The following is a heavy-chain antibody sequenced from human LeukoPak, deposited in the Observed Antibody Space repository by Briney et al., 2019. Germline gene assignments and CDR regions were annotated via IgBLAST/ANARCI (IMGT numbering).Heavy chain of an antibody. CDR3: ARGWRHSSGPPEPYFDY. V-gene: IGHV1-8*01. D-gene: IGHD3-22*01. J-gene: IGHJ4*02. Sequence: ASVKVSCKASGYTFTSYDINWVRQAPGQGLEWMGWMNPTSANTGYAQKFQGRVTITRDTSISTAYMELSSLRSEDTAVYYCARGWRHSSGPPEPYFDYWGQGTLVTVSS. CDR2: MNPTSANT. CDR1: GYTFTSYD.